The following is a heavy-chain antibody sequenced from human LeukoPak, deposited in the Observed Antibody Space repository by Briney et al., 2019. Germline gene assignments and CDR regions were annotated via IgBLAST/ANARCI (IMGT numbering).Heavy chain of an antibody. CDR2: IYTSGST. Sequence: SETLSLTCTVSGGSISSGSYYWSWIRQPAGKGLEWIGRIYTSGSTNYNPSLKSRVTISVDTSKNQFSLKLSSVTAADTAVYYCARVLPVDYYYYYMDVWGKGTTVTVSS. CDR1: GGSISSGSYY. CDR3: ARVLPVDYYYYYMDV. D-gene: IGHD3-3*01. V-gene: IGHV4-61*02. J-gene: IGHJ6*03.